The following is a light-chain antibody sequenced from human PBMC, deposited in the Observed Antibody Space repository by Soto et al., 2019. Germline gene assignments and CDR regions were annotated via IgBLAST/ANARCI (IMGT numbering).Light chain of an antibody. J-gene: IGLJ1*01. V-gene: IGLV2-14*01. CDR1: SSDVGGYNY. CDR2: EVS. CDR3: TSHAGSNNYV. Sequence: QSALTQPASVSGSPGQSITISCTGTSSDVGGYNYVSWYQQHPGKAPKLMIYEVSNRPSGVSNRFSGSKSGNTASLTISGLQAEDEADYYSTSHAGSNNYVFGTGTKLTVL.